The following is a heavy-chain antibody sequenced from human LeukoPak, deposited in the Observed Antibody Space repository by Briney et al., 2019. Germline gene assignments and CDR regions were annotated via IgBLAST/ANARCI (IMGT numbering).Heavy chain of an antibody. J-gene: IGHJ4*02. CDR2: IIPIFGTA. Sequence: ASVTVSCTASGGTFSSYAISWVRQAPGQGLEWMGGIIPIFGTANYAQKFQGRVTITADESTSTAYMELSSLRSEDTAVYYCARDWDSSSRVGYWGQGTLVTVSS. D-gene: IGHD6-13*01. CDR1: GGTFSSYA. V-gene: IGHV1-69*13. CDR3: ARDWDSSSRVGY.